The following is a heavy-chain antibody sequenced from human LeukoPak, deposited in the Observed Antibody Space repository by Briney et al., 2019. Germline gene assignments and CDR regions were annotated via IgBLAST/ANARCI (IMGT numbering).Heavy chain of an antibody. D-gene: IGHD3-22*01. J-gene: IGHJ4*02. CDR1: AFTFSDYY. V-gene: IGHV3-11*01. Sequence: PGRSLRPSCAASAFTFSDYYMSWIRQAPGKGLEWVSYISSSGSTIYYADSVKGRFTISRDNAKNSLYLQMNSLRAEDTAVYYCAKHYDSSGYYYGLIGYWGQGTLVTVSS. CDR3: AKHYDSSGYYYGLIGY. CDR2: ISSSGSTI.